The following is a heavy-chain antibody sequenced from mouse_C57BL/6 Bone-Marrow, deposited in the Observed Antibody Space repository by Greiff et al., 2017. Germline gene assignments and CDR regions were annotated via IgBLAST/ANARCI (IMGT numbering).Heavy chain of an antibody. CDR1: GYTFTSYG. Sequence: QLQLKESGAELARPGASVKLSCKASGYTFTSYGISWVKQRTGQGLEWIGEIYPRSGNTYYNEKFKGKATLTADKSSSTAYMELRSLTSEDSAVYFCARDDGFNFDYWGQGTTLTVSS. V-gene: IGHV1-81*01. D-gene: IGHD2-3*01. J-gene: IGHJ2*01. CDR2: IYPRSGNT. CDR3: ARDDGFNFDY.